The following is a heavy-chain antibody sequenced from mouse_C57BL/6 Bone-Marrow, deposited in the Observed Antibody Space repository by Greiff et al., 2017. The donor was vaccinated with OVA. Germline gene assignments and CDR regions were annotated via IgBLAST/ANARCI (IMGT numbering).Heavy chain of an antibody. CDR3: ARGSSGYVAY. J-gene: IGHJ3*01. V-gene: IGHV3-6*01. Sequence: EVQLQESGPGLVKPSQSLSLTCSVTGYSITSGYYWNWIRQFPGNKLEWTGYISYDGSNNYNPSLKNRISITRDTSKNQFFLELNSVTTEDTAPDYCARGSSGYVAYWGQGTLVTVSA. CDR2: ISYDGSN. D-gene: IGHD3-2*02. CDR1: GYSITSGYY.